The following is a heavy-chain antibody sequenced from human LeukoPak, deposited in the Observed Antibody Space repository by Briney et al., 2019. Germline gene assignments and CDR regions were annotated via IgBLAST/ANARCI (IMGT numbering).Heavy chain of an antibody. Sequence: PGGSLRLSCAASGFSFSDYYMLWIRQAPGKGLEWVSFLSPDSAYTNSADSVKGRFTISRDNAKKSLFLQMHSLRAEDTAVYYCARDGGSGTGLPGTDYIYYGMDVWGQGTTVTVSS. CDR1: GFSFSDYY. CDR2: LSPDSAYT. V-gene: IGHV3-11*05. CDR3: ARDGGSGTGLPGTDYIYYGMDV. J-gene: IGHJ6*02. D-gene: IGHD6-19*01.